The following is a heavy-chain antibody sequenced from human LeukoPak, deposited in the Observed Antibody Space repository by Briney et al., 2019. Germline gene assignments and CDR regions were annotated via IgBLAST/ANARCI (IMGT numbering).Heavy chain of an antibody. D-gene: IGHD2/OR15-2a*01. CDR1: GFTFSSYG. CDR2: ISYDGSYK. CDR3: AKESFPV. J-gene: IGHJ4*02. Sequence: GRSLRLSCAASGFTFSSYGMHWVRQAPGKGLEWVAVISYDGSYKNYADSVKGRFTISRDNSKNTLYLEMNSLRAEDTAVYYCAKESFPVWGQGTLVTVSS. V-gene: IGHV3-30*18.